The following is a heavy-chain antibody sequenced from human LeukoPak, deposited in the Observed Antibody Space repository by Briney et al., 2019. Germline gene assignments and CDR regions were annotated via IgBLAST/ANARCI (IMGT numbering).Heavy chain of an antibody. V-gene: IGHV4-59*01. CDR3: ARGPSPQIYYYYGMDV. CDR1: GGSISSYY. CDR2: IYYSGST. Sequence: SETLSLTCTVSGGSISSYYWSWIRQPPGKGLVWIGYIYYSGSTNYNPSLKSRVTISVDTSKNQFSLKLSSVTAADTAVYYCARGPSPQIYYYYGMDVWGQGTTVTVSS. J-gene: IGHJ6*02.